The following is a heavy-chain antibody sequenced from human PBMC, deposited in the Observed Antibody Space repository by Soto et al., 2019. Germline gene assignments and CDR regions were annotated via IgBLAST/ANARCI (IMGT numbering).Heavy chain of an antibody. Sequence: QVQLVQSGAEVKKPGSSVKVSCKASGGTFSSYAISWVGQAPGQGLEWMGGIIPIFGTANYAQKFQGRVTITADEATSTAYMELSSLRSEDTAVYYCARGPSPGRGVVPAAIHDYYYYGMDVWGQGTTVTVSS. V-gene: IGHV1-69*01. J-gene: IGHJ6*02. CDR3: ARGPSPGRGVVPAAIHDYYYYGMDV. CDR2: IIPIFGTA. D-gene: IGHD2-2*01. CDR1: GGTFSSYA.